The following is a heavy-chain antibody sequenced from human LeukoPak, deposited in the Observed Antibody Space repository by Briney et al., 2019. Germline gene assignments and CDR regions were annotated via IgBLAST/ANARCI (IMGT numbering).Heavy chain of an antibody. CDR2: INPSTGGR. V-gene: IGHV1-2*02. Sequence: ASVKVSCKASGYTFSDYYLHWVRQAPGQGLEWMGRINPSTGGRRYAQKFEGRVTMTRDTSIGTAYMDLSRLTSDDTAVYYCARSRTGSGFLFDYWGQGTLVTVSS. J-gene: IGHJ4*02. D-gene: IGHD3-10*01. CDR3: ARSRTGSGFLFDY. CDR1: GYTFSDYY.